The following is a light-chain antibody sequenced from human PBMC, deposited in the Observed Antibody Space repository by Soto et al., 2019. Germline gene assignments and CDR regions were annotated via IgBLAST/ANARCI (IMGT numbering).Light chain of an antibody. CDR2: AAS. V-gene: IGKV1-39*01. CDR3: QQSYSTPYT. Sequence: DIQMTQSPSSLSASVGDRVTITCRASQSISSYLNWYQQKPGKAPKLLIYAASSLQRGVSSRFSGSGSGTDFTLTISSLQPEDFATYYCQQSYSTPYTFGQGTKLEIK. J-gene: IGKJ2*01. CDR1: QSISSY.